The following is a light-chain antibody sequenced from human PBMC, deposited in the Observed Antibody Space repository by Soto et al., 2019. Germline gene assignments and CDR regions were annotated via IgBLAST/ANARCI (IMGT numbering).Light chain of an antibody. J-gene: IGKJ1*01. CDR2: GAS. Sequence: EIVMTQTPATLSVSPGERATLSCRAGQSISNTLAWYQQKPGQALRLLIYGASTRATGIPARFTGSGSGTEFTLTISSLQSEDFAVYYCQQYSNWPRTFGQGTKVEIK. CDR1: QSISNT. CDR3: QQYSNWPRT. V-gene: IGKV3-15*01.